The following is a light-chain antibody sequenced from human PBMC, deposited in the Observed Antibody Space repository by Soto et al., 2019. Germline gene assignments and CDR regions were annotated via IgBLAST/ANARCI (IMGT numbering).Light chain of an antibody. Sequence: QSALTQPASVSGSPGQSITISCTGTSSYVGDYNFVSWYQQHPGKAPKLMIYEVSNRPSGVSNRFSGSKSGNTASLTISGLQAEDEAAYYCSSYITSTTLVVFGGGTKLTVL. V-gene: IGLV2-14*01. CDR3: SSYITSTTLVV. CDR2: EVS. CDR1: SSYVGDYNF. J-gene: IGLJ2*01.